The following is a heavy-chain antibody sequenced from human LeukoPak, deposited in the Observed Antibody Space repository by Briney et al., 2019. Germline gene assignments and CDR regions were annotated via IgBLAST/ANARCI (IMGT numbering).Heavy chain of an antibody. J-gene: IGHJ5*02. CDR1: GGSISSYY. CDR2: IYYSGST. D-gene: IGHD2-2*01. V-gene: IGHV4-59*12. Sequence: SETLSLTCTVSGGSISSYYWSWIRQPPGKGLEWIGYIYYSGSTYYNPSLKSRVTISVDTSKNQFSLKLSSVTAADTAVYYCARDYQLLFGFDPWGQGTLVTVSS. CDR3: ARDYQLLFGFDP.